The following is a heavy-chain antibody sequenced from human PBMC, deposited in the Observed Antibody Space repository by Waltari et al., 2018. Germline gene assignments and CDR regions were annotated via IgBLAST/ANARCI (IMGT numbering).Heavy chain of an antibody. CDR2: IHCTGRT. D-gene: IGHD3-16*01. V-gene: IGHV4-59*12. CDR1: GGPIRSSY. CDR3: ARNLGFGGLIGPFEH. Sequence: QVQLQESGPGLVKPSETLSLNCTVSGGPIRSSYWSWIRPSPGKGLEWIGCIHCTGRTNYNPSLKSRLTISLDTSKDQFSLKLSSVTAADTAMYYCARNLGFGGLIGPFEHWGQGTLVTVSS. J-gene: IGHJ4*02.